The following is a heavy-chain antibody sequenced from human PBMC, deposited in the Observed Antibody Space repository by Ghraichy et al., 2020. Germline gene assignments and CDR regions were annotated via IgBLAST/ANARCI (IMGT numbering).Heavy chain of an antibody. Sequence: SETLSLTCTVSGGSISSSSYYWGWIRHPPGKGLEWIGSIYYSGSTYYNPSLKSRVTISVDTSKNQFSLKLSSVTAADTAVYYCARRRLRLAFDYWGQGTLVTVSS. CDR3: ARRRLRLAFDY. CDR1: GGSISSSSYY. J-gene: IGHJ4*02. D-gene: IGHD5-12*01. CDR2: IYYSGST. V-gene: IGHV4-39*07.